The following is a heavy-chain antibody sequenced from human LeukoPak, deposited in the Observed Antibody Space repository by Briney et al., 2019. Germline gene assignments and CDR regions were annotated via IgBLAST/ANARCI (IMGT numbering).Heavy chain of an antibody. CDR2: IIPIFGTA. V-gene: IGHV1-69*13. J-gene: IGHJ6*04. Sequence: SVKVSCKASGGTFSSYAISWVRQAPGQGLEWMGEIIPIFGTANYAQKFQGRVTITADESTSTAYMELSSLRSEDTAVYYCARTAMYGSGSGYYYGMDVWGKGTTVTVSS. D-gene: IGHD3-10*01. CDR1: GGTFSSYA. CDR3: ARTAMYGSGSGYYYGMDV.